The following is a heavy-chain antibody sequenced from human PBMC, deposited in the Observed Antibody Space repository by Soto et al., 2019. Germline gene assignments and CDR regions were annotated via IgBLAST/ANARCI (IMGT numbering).Heavy chain of an antibody. D-gene: IGHD1-26*01. Sequence: PSETLSLTCAVSGYSISSGYYWGWIRQPPGKGLEWIGSIYHSGSTYYNPSLKSRVTISIDTSKNQFSLRLSSVTAADTAVYYCARAAPIGRNNWFDPWGQGSLVTVSS. CDR3: ARAAPIGRNNWFDP. V-gene: IGHV4-38-2*01. CDR1: GYSISSGYY. CDR2: IYHSGST. J-gene: IGHJ5*02.